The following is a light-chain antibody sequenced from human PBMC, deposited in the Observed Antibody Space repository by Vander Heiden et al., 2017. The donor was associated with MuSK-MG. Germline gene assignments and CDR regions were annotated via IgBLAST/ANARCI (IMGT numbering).Light chain of an antibody. Sequence: DIQMTQSPSSLSASVGDRVTITCRASQSISNYLSWFHQQPGKAPKLLTHGASTLQSGVPSRFSGFGSGTYFTLTINSLQPDDFSTYYCQQSDTTPYTFGQGTHLEVK. CDR2: GAS. V-gene: IGKV1-39*01. CDR3: QQSDTTPYT. J-gene: IGKJ2*01. CDR1: QSISNY.